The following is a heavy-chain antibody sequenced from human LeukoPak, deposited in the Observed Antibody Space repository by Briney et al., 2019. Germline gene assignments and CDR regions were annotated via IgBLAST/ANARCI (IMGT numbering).Heavy chain of an antibody. Sequence: GSLRLSCAASGFTFSSYGMHWVRQAPGKGLEGVAVISYDGSNKYYADSVKGRFTISRDNSKNTLYLQMNSLRAEDTAVYYCAKDSSGWEGFDYWGQGTLVTVSS. V-gene: IGHV3-30*18. CDR3: AKDSSGWEGFDY. D-gene: IGHD6-19*01. CDR2: ISYDGSNK. CDR1: GFTFSSYG. J-gene: IGHJ4*02.